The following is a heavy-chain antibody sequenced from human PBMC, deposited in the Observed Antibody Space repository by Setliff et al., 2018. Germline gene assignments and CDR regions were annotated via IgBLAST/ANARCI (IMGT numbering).Heavy chain of an antibody. V-gene: IGHV3-7*01. J-gene: IGHJ4*02. Sequence: PGGSLRLSCAASGFTFRSYWMSWVRQAPGKGLEWVANIKKDGSIKYYADSVKGRFTISRDNSKNTLYLQMNSLRAEDTAVYYCAKDPRDTYYNFGYWGQGTLVTVSS. CDR2: IKKDGSIK. CDR3: AKDPRDTYYNFGY. CDR1: GFTFRSYW. D-gene: IGHD3-3*01.